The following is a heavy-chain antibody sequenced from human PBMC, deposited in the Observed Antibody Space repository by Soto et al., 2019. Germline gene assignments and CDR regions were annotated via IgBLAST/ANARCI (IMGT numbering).Heavy chain of an antibody. CDR3: ARIGFDGH. V-gene: IGHV1-18*01. CDR2: ISVYNDNT. Sequence: QVQLVQSGSEIKKPGASVKVSCKAFGYTFTSCGIGWVRQAPGQGLEWMGWISVYNDNTNYAQKFQGRVTMTTETSSSTAYMELRSLKSDDTAVYYCARIGFDGHWGQGTLVTVSS. J-gene: IGHJ1*01. D-gene: IGHD3-9*01. CDR1: GYTFTSCG.